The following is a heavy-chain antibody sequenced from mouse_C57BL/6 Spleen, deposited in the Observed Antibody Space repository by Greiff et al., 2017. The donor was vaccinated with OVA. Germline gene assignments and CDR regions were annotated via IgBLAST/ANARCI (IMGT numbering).Heavy chain of an antibody. Sequence: EVKVVESGGGLVKPGGSLKLSCAASGFTFSDYGMHWVRQAPEKGLEWVAYISSGSSTIYCADTVKGRFTISRDNAKNTLFLQMTSLRSEDTAMYYCARYYYGSSYEDGYAMDYWGQGTSVTVSS. CDR2: ISSGSSTI. J-gene: IGHJ4*01. D-gene: IGHD1-1*01. CDR3: ARYYYGSSYEDGYAMDY. CDR1: GFTFSDYG. V-gene: IGHV5-17*01.